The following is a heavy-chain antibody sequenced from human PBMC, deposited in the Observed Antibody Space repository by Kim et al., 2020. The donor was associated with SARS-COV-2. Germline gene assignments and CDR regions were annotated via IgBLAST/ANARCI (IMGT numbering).Heavy chain of an antibody. CDR3: AKVGKYPDGPRTVVLYDSSGYYYFDY. CDR2: ISGSGGST. D-gene: IGHD3-22*01. Sequence: GGSLRLSCAASGFTFSSYAMSWVRQATGKGLEWVSAISGSGGSTYYADSVKGRFTIPRDNSKNTLYLQMNSLRAEDTAVYYCAKVGKYPDGPRTVVLYDSSGYYYFDYWGQGTLVTVSS. CDR1: GFTFSSYA. V-gene: IGHV3-23*01. J-gene: IGHJ4*02.